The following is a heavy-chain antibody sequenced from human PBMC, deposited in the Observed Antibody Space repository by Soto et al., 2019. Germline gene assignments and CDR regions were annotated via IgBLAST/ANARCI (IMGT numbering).Heavy chain of an antibody. D-gene: IGHD6-19*01. CDR2: LKGKSVGGTT. V-gene: IGHV3-15*07. CDR3: TTEYGYSSGQNDN. J-gene: IGHJ4*02. Sequence: EVQLVESGGGLVKPGGSLRPSWATYGFTFNSAWMSWVRQTPGKGLEWVGRLKGKSVGGTTDNAAPVTGRFIISSDDSKNMLYLQMNSLKIEDTAVYYCTTEYGYSSGQNDNWGQGTLVTVSS. CDR1: GFTFNSAW.